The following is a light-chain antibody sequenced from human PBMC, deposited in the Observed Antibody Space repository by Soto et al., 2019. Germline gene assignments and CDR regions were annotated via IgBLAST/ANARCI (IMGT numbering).Light chain of an antibody. Sequence: DIQMTQSPSSLSVSVRDRVTITCRASQGIGNYLAWYQQKPGKVPELLIYDASTLQSGVPSRFSGSGSGTDFTLTIASLQPEDFSTYYCQQSDSTPYTFGQGTKVEI. CDR1: QGIGNY. V-gene: IGKV1-27*01. CDR3: QQSDSTPYT. J-gene: IGKJ2*01. CDR2: DAS.